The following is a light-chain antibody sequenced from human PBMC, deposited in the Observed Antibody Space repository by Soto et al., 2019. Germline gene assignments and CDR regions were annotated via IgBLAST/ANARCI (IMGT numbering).Light chain of an antibody. CDR2: NND. CDR3: QSYDSSLSGSYV. CDR1: SSNIGADYD. J-gene: IGLJ1*01. V-gene: IGLV1-40*01. Sequence: QSVLSQPPSVSGAPGRRVTISCTGSSSNIGADYDVHWYQFLPGTAPKLLIYNNDNRPSGVPDRFSGSKSGTSASLAITGLQAEDEADYYCQSYDSSLSGSYVLGTGTKVTV.